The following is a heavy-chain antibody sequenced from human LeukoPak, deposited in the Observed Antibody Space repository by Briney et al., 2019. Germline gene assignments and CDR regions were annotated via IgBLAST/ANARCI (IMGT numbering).Heavy chain of an antibody. D-gene: IGHD5/OR15-5a*01. CDR1: GYTFTGYY. CDR2: INPNSGGT. CDR3: ARALYASAVYFDY. J-gene: IGHJ4*02. Sequence: GASVKVSCKASGYTFTGYYMHWVRQAPGQGLEWMGWINPNSGGTNYAQKFQGWVTMTRDTSISTAYMELCRLRSDDTAVYYCARALYASAVYFDYWGQGTLVTVSS. V-gene: IGHV1-2*04.